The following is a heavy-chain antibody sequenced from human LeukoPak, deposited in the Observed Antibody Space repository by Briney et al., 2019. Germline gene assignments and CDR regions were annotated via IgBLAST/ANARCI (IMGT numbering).Heavy chain of an antibody. V-gene: IGHV4-59*01. J-gene: IGHJ2*01. CDR3: ARGGGDSLYWYFDF. CDR1: GGSLSSYY. CDR2: IYYSGSA. D-gene: IGHD4-17*01. Sequence: SETLPLTCTVSGGSLSSYYWTWIRQPPGKGLEWIGSIYYSGSANYNPSLKSRVTISVDTSKNQFSLKLTSVTAADTAVYYCARGGGDSLYWYFDFCGRGILVTVSS.